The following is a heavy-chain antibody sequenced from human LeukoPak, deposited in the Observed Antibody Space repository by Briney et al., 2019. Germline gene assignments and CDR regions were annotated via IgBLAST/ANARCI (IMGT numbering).Heavy chain of an antibody. CDR1: GFTFSSYG. CDR2: ISYDGSNK. V-gene: IGHV3-30*18. D-gene: IGHD3-22*01. CDR3: AKGFLQFIYYDSSGYRSDAFDI. J-gene: IGHJ3*02. Sequence: PGGSLRLSCAASGFTFSSYGMHWVRQAPGKGLEWVAVISYDGSNKYYADSVKGRFTISRDNSKNTLYLQMNSLRAEDTAVYYCAKGFLQFIYYDSSGYRSDAFDIWGQGTMVTVSS.